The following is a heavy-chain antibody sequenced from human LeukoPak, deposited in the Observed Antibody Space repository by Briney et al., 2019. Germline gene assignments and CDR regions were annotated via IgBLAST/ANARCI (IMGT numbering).Heavy chain of an antibody. Sequence: SETLSLTCTVSGGSISSSSYYWGWIRQPPGKGLEWIGSIYYSGSTYYNPSLKSRVTISVDTSKNQFSLKRSSVTAADTAVYYCARAYHSSWYLNWFDPWGQGTLVTVSS. J-gene: IGHJ5*02. CDR3: ARAYHSSWYLNWFDP. D-gene: IGHD6-13*01. V-gene: IGHV4-39*01. CDR2: IYYSGST. CDR1: GGSISSSSYY.